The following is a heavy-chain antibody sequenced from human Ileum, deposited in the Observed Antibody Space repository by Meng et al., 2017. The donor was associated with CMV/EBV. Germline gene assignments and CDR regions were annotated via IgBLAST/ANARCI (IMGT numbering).Heavy chain of an antibody. D-gene: IGHD1-26*01. Sequence: QVQLKQSGPGLLKPSEPLSLTCIVSGGSISTNSDYWGWVRQPPGKGLEWIATVHYTGTTYYNPSLKSPVIISIDTSKNQFSLRLTSVTAADTAVYYCARDRTVGPTPDGSLGAWGQGTLVTVSS. CDR3: ARDRTVGPTPDGSLGA. CDR2: VHYTGTT. CDR1: GGSISTNSDY. J-gene: IGHJ4*02. V-gene: IGHV4-39*07.